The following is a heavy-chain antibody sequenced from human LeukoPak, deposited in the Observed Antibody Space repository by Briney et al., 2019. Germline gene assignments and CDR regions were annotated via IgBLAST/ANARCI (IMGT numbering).Heavy chain of an antibody. CDR3: ARYCSSTSCFFDAFDI. CDR1: GGSISSGDYY. V-gene: IGHV4-30-4*08. D-gene: IGHD2-2*01. CDR2: IYYSGST. Sequence: PSETLSLTCTVSGGSISSGDYYWSWIRQPPGKGLEWIGYIYYSGSTYYHPSLKSRVAITVDTSKNQFSLKLSSVTAADTAVYYCARYCSSTSCFFDAFDIWGQGTVVTVSS. J-gene: IGHJ3*02.